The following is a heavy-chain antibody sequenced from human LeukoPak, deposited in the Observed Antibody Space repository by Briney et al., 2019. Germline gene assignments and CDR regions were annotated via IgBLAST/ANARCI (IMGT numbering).Heavy chain of an antibody. V-gene: IGHV4-59*01. CDR2: IYYSGST. CDR3: ARERPHQIVVGPAGWFDP. Sequence: SETLSLTCTVSGGSISSYYWSWIRQPPGKGLEWTGYIYYSGSTNYNPSLKSRVTISVDTSKNQFSVKLSSVTAADTAVYYCARERPHQIVVGPAGWFDPWGQGTLVTVSS. CDR1: GGSISSYY. J-gene: IGHJ5*02. D-gene: IGHD2-2*01.